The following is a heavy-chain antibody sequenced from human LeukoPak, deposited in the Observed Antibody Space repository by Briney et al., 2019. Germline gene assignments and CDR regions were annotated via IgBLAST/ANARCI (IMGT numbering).Heavy chain of an antibody. V-gene: IGHV1-2*06. CDR3: AREFYDSSGYYYSHLDY. Sequence: ASVKVSCKASGYTFTGYYMHWVRQAPGQGLEWMGRINHNSGGTNYAQKFQGRVTMTRDTSISTAYMELSRLRSDDTAVYYCAREFYDSSGYYYSHLDYWGQGTLVTVSS. D-gene: IGHD3-22*01. J-gene: IGHJ4*02. CDR1: GYTFTGYY. CDR2: INHNSGGT.